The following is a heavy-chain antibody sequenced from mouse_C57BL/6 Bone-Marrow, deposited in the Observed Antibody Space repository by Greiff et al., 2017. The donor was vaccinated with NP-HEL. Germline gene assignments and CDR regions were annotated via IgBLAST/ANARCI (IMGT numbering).Heavy chain of an antibody. CDR1: GFTFSDYG. Sequence: EVHLVESGGGLVQPGGSLKLSCAASGFTFSDYGMAWVRQAPRKGPEWVAFISNLAYSIYYADTVTGRFTISRENAKNTLYLEMSSLRSEDTAMYYCARRRGDYAMDYWGQGTSVTVSS. V-gene: IGHV5-15*01. CDR2: ISNLAYSI. CDR3: ARRRGDYAMDY. J-gene: IGHJ4*01.